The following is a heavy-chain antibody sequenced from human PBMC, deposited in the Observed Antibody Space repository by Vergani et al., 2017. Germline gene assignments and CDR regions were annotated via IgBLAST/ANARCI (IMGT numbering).Heavy chain of an antibody. Sequence: QVQLVESGGGVVQPGRSLRLSCAASGFTFSSYGMHWVRQAPGKGLEWVAVIWYDGSNKYYADSVKGRFTISRDNSKNTVYLQMNSLRAEDTAVYYCAGTGVVGFGEPNNWFDPWGQGTLVTVSS. D-gene: IGHD3-10*01. CDR3: AGTGVVGFGEPNNWFDP. CDR2: IWYDGSNK. J-gene: IGHJ5*02. CDR1: GFTFSSYG. V-gene: IGHV3-33*01.